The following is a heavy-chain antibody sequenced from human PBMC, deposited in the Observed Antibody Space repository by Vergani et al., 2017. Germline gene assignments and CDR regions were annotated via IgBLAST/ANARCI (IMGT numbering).Heavy chain of an antibody. CDR2: IKSDGSIT. Sequence: EVQLVESGGGLIHPGGSLRLSCEGSGFGFSGYWMHWVRQSPEKGLVWVSRIKSDGSITNYADSVKGRFTISRDNAKNTLYLEMNSLRGDDTAIYYCVRARCRGPCFMSNWFDSWGQGTLVTVSS. D-gene: IGHD2-15*01. CDR1: GFGFSGYW. CDR3: VRARCRGPCFMSNWFDS. V-gene: IGHV3-74*01. J-gene: IGHJ5*01.